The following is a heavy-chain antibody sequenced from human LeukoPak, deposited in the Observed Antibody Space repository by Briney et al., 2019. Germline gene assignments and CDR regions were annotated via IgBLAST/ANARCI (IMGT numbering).Heavy chain of an antibody. Sequence: PGGSLRLSCAASGFTVSGNYMTWVRQAPGGGREWFSFLYSGDNTYYADSVKGRFTISTDNSKNTLSLQMNNLRAEDTAVYYCARGGSGWSFDYWGQGTLVTVSS. V-gene: IGHV3-53*01. CDR3: ARGGSGWSFDY. CDR2: LYSGDNT. D-gene: IGHD6-19*01. J-gene: IGHJ4*02. CDR1: GFTVSGNY.